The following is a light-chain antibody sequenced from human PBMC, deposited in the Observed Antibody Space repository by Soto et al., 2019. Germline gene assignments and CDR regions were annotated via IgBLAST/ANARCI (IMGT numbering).Light chain of an antibody. CDR3: QQYGYSRT. J-gene: IGKJ1*01. Sequence: EIVLTQSPGTLSLSPGERATLSCRASQSVGSTYLAWYQQKPGQAPRLLIYGASTRATGIPDRFSGSGSGTDFTLTISRLEPEDFAVYYCQQYGYSRTVGQGTKVDI. V-gene: IGKV3-20*01. CDR2: GAS. CDR1: QSVGSTY.